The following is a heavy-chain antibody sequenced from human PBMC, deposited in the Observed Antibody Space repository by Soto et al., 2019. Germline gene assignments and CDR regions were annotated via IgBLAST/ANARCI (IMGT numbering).Heavy chain of an antibody. CDR2: INSDGSVS. CDR3: ARGDCVGGTCYSLAGSFFYYMDV. Sequence: VQLVESGGGLVQPGGSLRLSCAASGFTFSNYWMYWVRQAPGKGLEWVSRINSDGSVSSHADSVRGRLTISRDNVKNTLYLHMHSLRAEDTAVYFCARGDCVGGTCYSLAGSFFYYMDVWGKGTTVTVFS. J-gene: IGHJ6*03. V-gene: IGHV3-74*02. D-gene: IGHD2-15*01. CDR1: GFTFSNYW.